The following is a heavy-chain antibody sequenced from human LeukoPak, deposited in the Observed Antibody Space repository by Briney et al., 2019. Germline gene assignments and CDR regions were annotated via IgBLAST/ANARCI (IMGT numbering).Heavy chain of an antibody. CDR3: ARQYDCTAYYNYNMEV. V-gene: IGHV1-18*01. D-gene: IGHD3-22*01. Sequence: ASVTVSCKASGYTFSNYGISWVRQAPGQGREWMGWISACNGNTPSTLDLQGSVTITTDTLTSTAYMELRGLRSDDTAVYYCARQYDCTAYYNYNMEVWGQGTTVTVSS. CDR1: GYTFSNYG. CDR2: ISACNGNT. J-gene: IGHJ6*03.